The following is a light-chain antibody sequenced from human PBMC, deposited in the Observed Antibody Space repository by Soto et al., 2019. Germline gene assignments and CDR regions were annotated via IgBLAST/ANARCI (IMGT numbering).Light chain of an antibody. Sequence: DIRMTQSPSSLSASVGDRVTLTCRASQGITNYLAWYQQKPGGVPKLLIYAASTLQSGVPFRFSGSGSGTDFTLTISSLQPGDVATYYCQQYNSAPFTFGPGTKLDIK. V-gene: IGKV1-27*01. CDR1: QGITNY. CDR2: AAS. CDR3: QQYNSAPFT. J-gene: IGKJ3*01.